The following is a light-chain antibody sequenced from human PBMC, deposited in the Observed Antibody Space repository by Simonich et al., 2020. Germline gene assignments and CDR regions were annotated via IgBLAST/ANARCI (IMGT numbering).Light chain of an antibody. CDR1: QCISSY. V-gene: IGKV1-9*01. J-gene: IGKJ4*01. Sequence: DIQLTQSPSFLSASVGDRVTITCRASQCISSYLALYQQKPGTSPKLLIYAASTLQSGVPSRFSGSGSVTEFTLTISSLQPEDFATYYCQQLNSYPLTFGGGTKVEIK. CDR3: QQLNSYPLT. CDR2: AAS.